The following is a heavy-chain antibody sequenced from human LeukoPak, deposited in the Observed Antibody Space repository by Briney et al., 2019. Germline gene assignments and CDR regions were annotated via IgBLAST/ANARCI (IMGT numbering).Heavy chain of an antibody. CDR1: GGSISSYY. Sequence: KTSETLSLTCTVSGGSISSYYWSWIRQPPGKGLEWIGYIYYSGSTNYNPSLKSRVTISVDTSKNQFSLKLSSVTAADTAVYYCARALGYSYGAYYFDYWGQGTLVTVSS. J-gene: IGHJ4*02. D-gene: IGHD5-18*01. V-gene: IGHV4-59*08. CDR2: IYYSGST. CDR3: ARALGYSYGAYYFDY.